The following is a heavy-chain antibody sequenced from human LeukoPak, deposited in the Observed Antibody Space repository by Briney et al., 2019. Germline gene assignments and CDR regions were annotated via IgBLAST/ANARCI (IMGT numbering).Heavy chain of an antibody. CDR1: GGSFSGYY. D-gene: IGHD6-13*01. Sequence: SETLSLTCAVYGGSFSGYYWSWIRQPPGKGLEWIGEINHSGSTNYNPSLKSRVTISVDTSKNQFSLKLSSVTAAGTAVYYCAREFFSYSSSWYFDYWGQGTLVTVSS. CDR3: AREFFSYSSSWYFDY. J-gene: IGHJ4*02. V-gene: IGHV4-34*01. CDR2: INHSGST.